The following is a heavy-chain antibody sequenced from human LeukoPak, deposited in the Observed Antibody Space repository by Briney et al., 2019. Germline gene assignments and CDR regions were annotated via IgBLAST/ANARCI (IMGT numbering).Heavy chain of an antibody. Sequence: GESLKISCEGFGYDFSRYWIAWVRQRPGQGVEWVGVIYPVDPETRYSPALQGQGQFTLSADKSISTAYLHWSTLEASDPAIYYCARLEGGRNAYTSPYFDYWAQGTLVTVSS. V-gene: IGHV5-51*01. J-gene: IGHJ4*02. CDR2: IYPVDPET. CDR1: GYDFSRYW. CDR3: ARLEGGRNAYTSPYFDY. D-gene: IGHD3-16*01.